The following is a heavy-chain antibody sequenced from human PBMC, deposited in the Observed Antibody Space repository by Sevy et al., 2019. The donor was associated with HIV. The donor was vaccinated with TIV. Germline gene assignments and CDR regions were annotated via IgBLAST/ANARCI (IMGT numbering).Heavy chain of an antibody. Sequence: SETLSLTCTVSGGSISSYYWSWIRQPPGKGLEWIGYIYYSGSTNYNPSLKSRVTISVDTSENQFSLKLSSVTAADTAVYYCARSRSTVTRAFDIWGQGTMVTVSS. J-gene: IGHJ3*02. CDR2: IYYSGST. D-gene: IGHD4-17*01. V-gene: IGHV4-59*01. CDR3: ARSRSTVTRAFDI. CDR1: GGSISSYY.